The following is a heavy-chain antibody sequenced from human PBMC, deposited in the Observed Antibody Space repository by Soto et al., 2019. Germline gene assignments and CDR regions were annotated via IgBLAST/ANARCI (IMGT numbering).Heavy chain of an antibody. Sequence: PGGSLRLSCAASGFTFNSHSMHWVRQAPGKGLEWVAVISSDGSNKYYADSAKGRFTISRDNSKKTLYLQMNSLKPEDTAVYFCARDRAGNNWFDPWGQGTLVTVSS. CDR2: ISSDGSNK. CDR1: GFTFNSHS. D-gene: IGHD3-10*01. CDR3: ARDRAGNNWFDP. V-gene: IGHV3-30-3*01. J-gene: IGHJ5*02.